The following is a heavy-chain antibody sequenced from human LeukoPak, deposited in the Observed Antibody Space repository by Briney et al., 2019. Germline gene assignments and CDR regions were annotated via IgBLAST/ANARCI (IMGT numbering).Heavy chain of an antibody. D-gene: IGHD5-18*01. V-gene: IGHV4-39*01. J-gene: IGHJ4*02. Sequence: RGLXXIGSIYYSGNTYYNASLKSRVTISVDTSKNQFSLKLSSVTAADTAVYYCARQGGYSYRILDYWGQGTLVTVSS. CDR2: IYYSGNT. CDR3: ARQGGYSYRILDY.